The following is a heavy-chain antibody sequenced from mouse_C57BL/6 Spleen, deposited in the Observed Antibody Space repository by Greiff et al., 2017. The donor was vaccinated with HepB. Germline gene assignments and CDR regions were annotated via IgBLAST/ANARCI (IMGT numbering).Heavy chain of an antibody. CDR2: IYPGSGST. CDR1: GYTFTSYW. Sequence: QVQLQQSGAELVKPGASVKMSCKASGYTFTSYWITWVKQRPGQGLEWIGDIYPGSGSTNYNEKFKSKATLTVDTSSSTAYMQLSSLTSEDSAVYYCARFIYYYGSSYFDYWGQGTTLTVSS. D-gene: IGHD1-1*01. V-gene: IGHV1-55*01. CDR3: ARFIYYYGSSYFDY. J-gene: IGHJ2*01.